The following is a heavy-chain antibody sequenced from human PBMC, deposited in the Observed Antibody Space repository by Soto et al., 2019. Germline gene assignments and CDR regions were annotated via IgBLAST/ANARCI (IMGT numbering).Heavy chain of an antibody. D-gene: IGHD3-16*01. Sequence: GGSLRLSWAASGFSFSSYAMHWGRQAPGKGLEWVGVTSYDGSNKYYADSVKGRFTISRDSSKNTLFLQMDSLRAEDTAVYYCVRPRQSGENYGMDVWGQGTTVTVSS. CDR1: GFSFSSYA. J-gene: IGHJ6*02. CDR3: VRPRQSGENYGMDV. CDR2: TSYDGSNK. V-gene: IGHV3-30*14.